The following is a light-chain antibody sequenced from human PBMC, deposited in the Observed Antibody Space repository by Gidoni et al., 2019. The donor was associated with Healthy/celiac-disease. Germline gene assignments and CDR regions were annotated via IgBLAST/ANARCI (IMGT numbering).Light chain of an antibody. Sequence: GTPSLADGDRTTRHGRHNLSICSNYLPRYQEKAGQAPRHVIYSSSRRATGMPDRFSASGSGTDFTLTMRRLDTEEFAVYYCQKHGSSLTFGGGTKVEIK. CDR3: QKHGSSLT. V-gene: IGKV3-20*01. CDR1: LSICSNY. CDR2: SSS. J-gene: IGKJ4*01.